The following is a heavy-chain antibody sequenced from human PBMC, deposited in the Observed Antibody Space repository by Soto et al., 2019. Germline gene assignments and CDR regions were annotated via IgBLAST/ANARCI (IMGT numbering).Heavy chain of an antibody. V-gene: IGHV4-39*01. CDR2: ISYSGNT. CDR1: GGSISRSSYY. Sequence: QLQLQESGPGLVKPSETLSLTCTASGGSISRSSYYWGWIRQPPGKGLGWIGTISYSGNTYYNPSLKRRVTIHVDTSKNQFSLKLSSVTATDTAVYYCARHGRGYTRYFHPWGQGNLVTVSS. J-gene: IGHJ1*01. D-gene: IGHD2-2*02. CDR3: ARHGRGYTRYFHP.